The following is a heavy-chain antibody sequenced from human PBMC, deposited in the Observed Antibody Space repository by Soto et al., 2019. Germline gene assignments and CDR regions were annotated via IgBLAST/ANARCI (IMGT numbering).Heavy chain of an antibody. CDR1: GGSISSSSYY. V-gene: IGHV4-39*01. CDR3: ARREGYCSGGSCYNAFDI. CDR2: IYYSGST. Sequence: SETLSLTCTVSGGSISSSSYYWGWIRQPPGKGLEWIGSIYYSGSTYYNPSLKSRVTISVDTSKNQFSLKLSSVTAAGTAVYYCARREGYCSGGSCYNAFDIWGQGTMVTVSS. D-gene: IGHD2-15*01. J-gene: IGHJ3*02.